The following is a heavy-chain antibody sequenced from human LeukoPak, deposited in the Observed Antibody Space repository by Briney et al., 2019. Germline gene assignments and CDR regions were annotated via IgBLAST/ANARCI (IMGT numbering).Heavy chain of an antibody. Sequence: ASVKVSCKASGYTFTGYYLHWVRQAPGQGLEWMGWINPNSGDTNYAQKSQGRVTMTRDTSISTAYMELSRLRSDDTAVYYCARGSIVGATFDYFDSWGQGTLVTVSS. CDR3: ARGSIVGATFDYFDS. CDR1: GYTFTGYY. CDR2: INPNSGDT. J-gene: IGHJ4*02. D-gene: IGHD1-26*01. V-gene: IGHV1-2*02.